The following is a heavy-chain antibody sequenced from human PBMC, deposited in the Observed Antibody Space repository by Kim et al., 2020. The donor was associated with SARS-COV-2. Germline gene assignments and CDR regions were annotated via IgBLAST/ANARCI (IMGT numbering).Heavy chain of an antibody. CDR1: GFTFSSYS. V-gene: IGHV3-21*01. CDR3: ARCGSTSCYPNWFDP. J-gene: IGHJ5*02. D-gene: IGHD2-2*01. CDR2: ISSSSYI. Sequence: GGSLRLSCAASGFTFSSYSMNWVRQAPGKGLEWVSSISSSSYIYYADSVKGRFTISRDNAKNSLYLQMNSLRAEDTAVYYCARCGSTSCYPNWFDPWGQGTLVTVSS.